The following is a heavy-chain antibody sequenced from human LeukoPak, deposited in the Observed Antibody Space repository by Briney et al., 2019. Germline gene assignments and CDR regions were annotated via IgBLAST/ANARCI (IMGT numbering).Heavy chain of an antibody. J-gene: IGHJ4*02. CDR3: AKDNGLLLGGYFDY. Sequence: HPGRSLRLSCAAAGFTFDDYAMRWGRPAPGNCLGLGVGITITRGTIANAAPVKGRFTISRDNAKNSLYLQMNSLRAEDTALYSCAKDNGLLLGGYFDYWGQGTLVTVSS. D-gene: IGHD7-27*01. CDR2: ITITRGTI. V-gene: IGHV3-9*01. CDR1: GFTFDDYA.